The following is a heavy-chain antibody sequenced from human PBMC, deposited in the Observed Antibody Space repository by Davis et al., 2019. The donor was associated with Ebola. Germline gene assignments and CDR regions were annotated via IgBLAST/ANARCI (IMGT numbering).Heavy chain of an antibody. V-gene: IGHV1-18*01. J-gene: IGHJ5*02. D-gene: IGHD6-13*01. CDR2: ISAYSGNT. CDR1: GYTFTNYG. CDR3: ATSSRSWPLNRLDP. Sequence: ASVKVSCKASGYTFTNYGITWVRQAPGQGLEWMGWISAYSGNTKYAQKFQGRVTMTTDTSTTTASLELRSLRSDDTAVYYCATSSRSWPLNRLDPWGQGTLVTVSS.